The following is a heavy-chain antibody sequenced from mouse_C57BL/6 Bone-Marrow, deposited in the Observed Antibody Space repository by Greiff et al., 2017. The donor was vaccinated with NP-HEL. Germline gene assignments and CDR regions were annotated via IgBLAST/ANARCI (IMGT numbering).Heavy chain of an antibody. CDR1: GFTFSSYA. Sequence: EVKLQESGEGLVKPGGSLKLSCAASGFTFSSYAMSWVRQTPEKRLEWVAYISSGGDYIYYADTVKGRFTISRDNARNTLYLQMSSLKSEDTAMYYCTRERTGTDYFDYWGQGTTLTVSS. J-gene: IGHJ2*01. CDR3: TRERTGTDYFDY. V-gene: IGHV5-9-1*02. D-gene: IGHD4-1*01. CDR2: ISSGGDYI.